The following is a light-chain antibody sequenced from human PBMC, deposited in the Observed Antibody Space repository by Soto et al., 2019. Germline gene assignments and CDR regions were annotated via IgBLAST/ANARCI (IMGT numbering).Light chain of an antibody. J-gene: IGKJ1*01. CDR3: QEYNSWWT. V-gene: IGKV1-5*01. Sequence: IRMTQSPSSLSASTGDRVTITCRASQGIRIWLAWYQQKSGKAPKLLIYDASKLESGVPSRFSGSGSGTQFTLTISNLQPDDIATYYCQEYNSWWTFGQGTKVDIK. CDR2: DAS. CDR1: QGIRIW.